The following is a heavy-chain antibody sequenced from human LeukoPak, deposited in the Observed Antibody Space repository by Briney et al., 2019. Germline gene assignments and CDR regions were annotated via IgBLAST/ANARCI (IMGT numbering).Heavy chain of an antibody. CDR2: IYHSGST. CDR1: GYSISSGYY. J-gene: IGHJ4*02. D-gene: IGHD3/OR15-3a*01. V-gene: IGHV4-38-2*02. Sequence: SETLSLTCTVSGYSISSGYYWGWIRQPPGKGLEWIGSIYHSGSTYYNPSLKSRVTISIDTSKNQFSLRLTSVTAADTAVYYCARQTGSGLFILPGGQGTLVTVSS. CDR3: ARQTGSGLFILP.